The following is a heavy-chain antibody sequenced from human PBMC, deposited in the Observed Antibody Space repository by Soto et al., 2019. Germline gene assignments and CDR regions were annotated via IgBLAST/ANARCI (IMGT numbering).Heavy chain of an antibody. Sequence: GGSLRLSCAASGFTFSNAWMSWVRQAPGKGLEWVGRIKSKTDGGTTDYAAPVKGRFTISRDDSKNTLYLQMNSLKTEDTAVYYCTTVRIVVVVAAVGRYFDYWGQGTLVTVSS. CDR1: GFTFSNAW. J-gene: IGHJ4*02. CDR2: IKSKTDGGTT. V-gene: IGHV3-15*01. D-gene: IGHD2-15*01. CDR3: TTVRIVVVVAAVGRYFDY.